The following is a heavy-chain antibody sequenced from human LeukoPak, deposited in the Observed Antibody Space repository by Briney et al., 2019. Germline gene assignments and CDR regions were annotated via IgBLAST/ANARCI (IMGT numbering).Heavy chain of an antibody. CDR3: AKDKLQLLILDYFDY. J-gene: IGHJ4*02. D-gene: IGHD4-11*01. V-gene: IGHV3-23*01. Sequence: GGSLRLSCAASGFTFSSYAMSWVRQAPGKGLEWVSLISGSDASTYYADSVKGRFTISRDNSKSTLYLQMNSLRPEDTAVYYCAKDKLQLLILDYFDYWGQGTLVTVSS. CDR1: GFTFSSYA. CDR2: ISGSDAST.